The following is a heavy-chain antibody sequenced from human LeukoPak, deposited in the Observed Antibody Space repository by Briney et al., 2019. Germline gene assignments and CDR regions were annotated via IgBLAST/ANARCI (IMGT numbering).Heavy chain of an antibody. J-gene: IGHJ4*02. Sequence: GGSLRLSCAASGFTFSSYSMNWVRQAPGKGLEWVSSISSHSRYIYYAGSMRGRFTISRDDAKNSLYLEVNSLRGEDTAVYYCARDGVPGAFDYWGQGTLVTVSS. V-gene: IGHV3-21*01. CDR1: GFTFSSYS. D-gene: IGHD7-27*01. CDR3: ARDGVPGAFDY. CDR2: ISSHSRYI.